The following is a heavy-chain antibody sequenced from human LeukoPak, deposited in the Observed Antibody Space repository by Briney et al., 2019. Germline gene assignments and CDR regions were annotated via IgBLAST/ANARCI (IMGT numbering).Heavy chain of an antibody. D-gene: IGHD3-9*01. CDR1: GFIFSSYG. J-gene: IGHJ3*02. V-gene: IGHV3-23*01. Sequence: GGSLRLSCAASGFIFSSYGMSWVRQAPGKGLEWVSAISGSGGSTYYGDSVKGRFTISRDNSKNTLYLQMNSLRAEDTAVYYCAKDLSRYFDWSPDAFDIWGQGTMVTVSS. CDR2: ISGSGGST. CDR3: AKDLSRYFDWSPDAFDI.